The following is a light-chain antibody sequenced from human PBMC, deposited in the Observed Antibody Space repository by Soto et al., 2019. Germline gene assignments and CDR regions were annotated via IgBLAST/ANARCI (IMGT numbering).Light chain of an antibody. CDR2: EGS. Sequence: QSVLTQPASVSGSPGQSINISCTGTSSVVGSYNLVSWYQQHPGKAPKLMIYEGSKRPSGVSNRFSGSKSGNTASLTISGLQAEDEADYYCCSYSGSSTFVFGTGTKVTVL. J-gene: IGLJ1*01. CDR3: CSYSGSSTFV. V-gene: IGLV2-23*03. CDR1: SSVVGSYNL.